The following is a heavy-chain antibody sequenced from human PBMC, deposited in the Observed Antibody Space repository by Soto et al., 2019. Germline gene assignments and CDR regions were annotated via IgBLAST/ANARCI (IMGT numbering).Heavy chain of an antibody. J-gene: IGHJ5*02. Sequence: EVQVVESGGGLVQAGGSLRLSCAASGFIFSSYWMHWVRQVPGKGPVWVARINSDGRNTKYTDSVKGRFTISRDNAKNTLYLQMNGLRVEDTDVYYCARDFMARGRDSNWFDPGGQGTVVTVAS. CDR2: INSDGRNT. V-gene: IGHV3-74*03. CDR1: GFIFSSYW. D-gene: IGHD3-10*01. CDR3: ARDFMARGRDSNWFDP.